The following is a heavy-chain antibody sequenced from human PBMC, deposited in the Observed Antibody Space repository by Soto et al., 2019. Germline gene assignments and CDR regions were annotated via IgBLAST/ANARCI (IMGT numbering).Heavy chain of an antibody. J-gene: IGHJ3*02. CDR3: AKDQGQQLVRSPNAFDI. V-gene: IGHV3-23*01. CDR2: ISGSGGST. CDR1: GFTFSSYA. D-gene: IGHD6-13*01. Sequence: GGSLRLSCAASGFTFSSYAMSWVRQAPGKGLEWVSAISGSGGSTYYADSVKGRFTISRDNSKNTLYLQMNSLRAEDTAVYYCAKDQGQQLVRSPNAFDIWGQGTMVTVSS.